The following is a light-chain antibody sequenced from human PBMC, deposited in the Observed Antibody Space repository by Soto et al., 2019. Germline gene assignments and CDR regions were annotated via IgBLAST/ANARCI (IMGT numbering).Light chain of an antibody. CDR1: QNIDQW. J-gene: IGKJ1*01. CDR3: QHYDGNSPWT. CDR2: KAS. V-gene: IGKV1-5*03. Sequence: HLTQSPSTLSASIGDRVTITCRASQNIDQWLAWFQQKPGKAPKVLIYKASTLQTGVPSRFSASGSATEFTLTISSLQPDDFATYYCQHYDGNSPWTFGQGTNVEI.